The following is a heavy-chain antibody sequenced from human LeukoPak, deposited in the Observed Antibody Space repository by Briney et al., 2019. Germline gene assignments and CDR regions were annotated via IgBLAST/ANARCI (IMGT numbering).Heavy chain of an antibody. CDR3: TTDSPEYYCDSSGHRYRRQYNWFDP. J-gene: IGHJ5*02. Sequence: KPGGSLRLSCAASGFTFSNAWMSWVRQAPGKGLEWVGRIKSKTDGGTTDYAAPVKGRFTISRDDSKNTLYLQMNGLKTEDTAVYYCTTDSPEYYCDSSGHRYRRQYNWFDPWGQGTLVTVSS. V-gene: IGHV3-15*01. CDR1: GFTFSNAW. CDR2: IKSKTDGGTT. D-gene: IGHD3-22*01.